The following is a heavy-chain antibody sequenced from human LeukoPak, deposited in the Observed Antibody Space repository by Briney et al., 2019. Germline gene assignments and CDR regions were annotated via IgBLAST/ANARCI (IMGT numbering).Heavy chain of an antibody. D-gene: IGHD3-9*01. CDR2: TYYTGST. Sequence: SETLSLTCTVSGGSVSSSLNYWGWIRQPPGKGLEWIGNTYYTGSTYSNPTLKSRVTMSVDTSKNQFSLKLSSVTAADTAVYYGARLTKGRYFDYIFDYWGQGTLVTVSS. J-gene: IGHJ4*02. CDR1: GGSVSSSLNY. V-gene: IGHV4-39*01. CDR3: ARLTKGRYFDYIFDY.